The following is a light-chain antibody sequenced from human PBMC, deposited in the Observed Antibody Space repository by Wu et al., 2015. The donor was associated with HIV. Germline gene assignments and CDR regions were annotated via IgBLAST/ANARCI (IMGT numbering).Light chain of an antibody. V-gene: IGKV3-20*01. CDR1: ESISNNY. CDR3: QQYGSSSWT. CDR2: HAS. Sequence: EIVMTQSPATLSVSPGERATLSCRASESISNNYLAWYQQKSGQAPRLLIYHASTRATGIPDRFSGSGSGTDFTLTISRLEPEDFAVYYCQQYGSSSWTFGQGTKVEIK. J-gene: IGKJ1*01.